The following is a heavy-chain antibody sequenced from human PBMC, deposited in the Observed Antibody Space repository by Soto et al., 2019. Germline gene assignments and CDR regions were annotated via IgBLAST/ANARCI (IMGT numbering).Heavy chain of an antibody. CDR2: ISSSSSYI. J-gene: IGHJ4*02. Sequence: GGSLRLSCAASGFTFSSYSMNWVRQAPGKGLEWVSSISSSSSYIYYADSVKGRFTISRDNAKNSLYLQMNSLRAEDTAVYYCARDLLADGQIFDYWGQGTLVTVSA. CDR3: ARDLLADGQIFDY. D-gene: IGHD3-3*02. V-gene: IGHV3-21*01. CDR1: GFTFSSYS.